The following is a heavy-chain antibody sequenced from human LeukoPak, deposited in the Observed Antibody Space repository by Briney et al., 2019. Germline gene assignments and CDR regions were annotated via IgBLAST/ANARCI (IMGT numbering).Heavy chain of an antibody. CDR1: GFTFSTYA. Sequence: GGSLRLSCAASGFTFSTYAMSWVRQAPGEGLEWVSAISGSGASTYYADSVKGRFTISRDNSKNTLYLQMNSLRDEDTAVYYCANPLGEGSCTGGSCHDAFDIWGQGTKVTVSS. V-gene: IGHV3-23*01. D-gene: IGHD2-15*01. J-gene: IGHJ3*02. CDR2: ISGSGAST. CDR3: ANPLGEGSCTGGSCHDAFDI.